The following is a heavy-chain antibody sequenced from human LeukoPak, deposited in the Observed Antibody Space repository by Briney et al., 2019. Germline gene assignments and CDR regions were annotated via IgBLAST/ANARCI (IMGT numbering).Heavy chain of an antibody. D-gene: IGHD5-12*01. Sequence: GGSLRLSCAASGFTFSSYGMNWVRQAPGKGLEWVSAITGSGGSTYYADSVKGRSTISRDNSKNTLYLQMNSLRAEDTAVYYCAKSSVNGYSGYVHPGVEYWGQGTLVTVSS. CDR2: ITGSGGST. CDR1: GFTFSSYG. CDR3: AKSSVNGYSGYVHPGVEY. J-gene: IGHJ4*02. V-gene: IGHV3-23*01.